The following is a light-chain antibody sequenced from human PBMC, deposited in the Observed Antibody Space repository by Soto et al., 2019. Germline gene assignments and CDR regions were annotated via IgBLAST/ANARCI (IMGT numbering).Light chain of an antibody. Sequence: EIVLTQSPATLSVSPGERAALSCRASQSVSSNLAWYQQKPGLAPRLLIYGASTRATGVPARFSGSGSGTDFTLTISSLQSEDFAVYYCQEYNKWPALTFGGGTKVEI. CDR1: QSVSSN. V-gene: IGKV3-15*01. J-gene: IGKJ4*01. CDR3: QEYNKWPALT. CDR2: GAS.